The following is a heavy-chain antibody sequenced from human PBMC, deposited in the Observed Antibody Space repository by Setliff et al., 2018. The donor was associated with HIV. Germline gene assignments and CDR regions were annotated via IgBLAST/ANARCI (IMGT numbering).Heavy chain of an antibody. D-gene: IGHD6-13*01. J-gene: IGHJ4*02. V-gene: IGHV4-4*07. CDR1: GDSISGYY. CDR3: ARHVGISIGDTRGDFDC. CDR2: IYSPIIST. Sequence: SETLSLTCTVSGDSISGYYWSWIRQPAGKGLEWIGRIYSPIISTNYNPSLKSRVTISVDTSKNQFSLRLSSVTAADTAMYYCARHVGISIGDTRGDFDCWGQGTLVTVSS.